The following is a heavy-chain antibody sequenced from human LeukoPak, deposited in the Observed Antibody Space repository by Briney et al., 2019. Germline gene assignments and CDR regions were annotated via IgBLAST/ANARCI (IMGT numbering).Heavy chain of an antibody. D-gene: IGHD3-3*01. J-gene: IGHJ5*02. CDR3: ARDFFP. CDR2: IYTGGST. V-gene: IGHV4-61*02. Sequence: GPEWLGLIYTGGSTNYNPSLKSRVTISIDTSKSQFSLRLNSVTAADTAVYYCARDFFPWGQGTLVTVSS.